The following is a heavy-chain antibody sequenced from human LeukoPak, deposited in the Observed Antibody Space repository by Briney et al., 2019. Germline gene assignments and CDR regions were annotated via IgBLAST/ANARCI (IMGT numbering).Heavy chain of an antibody. J-gene: IGHJ6*03. CDR3: ARETSQKGAHYMDV. CDR1: GGSISSYY. V-gene: IGHV4-59*01. D-gene: IGHD3-16*01. Sequence: SETLSLTCTASGGSISSYYWSWLRQPPGKGLEWVGYIYYSGSTNYNPSLKSRVTISVDTSKNQFSLKLSSVTAADTAVYYCARETSQKGAHYMDVWGKGTTVTISS. CDR2: IYYSGST.